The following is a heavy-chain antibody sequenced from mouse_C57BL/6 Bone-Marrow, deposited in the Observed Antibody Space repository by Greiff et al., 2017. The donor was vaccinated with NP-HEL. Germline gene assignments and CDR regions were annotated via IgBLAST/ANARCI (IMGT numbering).Heavy chain of an antibody. CDR1: GFSLTSYG. CDR3: AKEGGVYYYGSSYWFAY. CDR2: IWGDGST. Sequence: VKLMESGPGLVAPSQSLSITCTVSGFSLTSYGVSWVRQPPGKGLEWLGVIWGDGSTNYHSALISRLSISKDNSKSQVFLKLNSLQTDDTATYYCAKEGGVYYYGSSYWFAYWGQGTLVTVSA. D-gene: IGHD1-1*01. V-gene: IGHV2-3*01. J-gene: IGHJ3*01.